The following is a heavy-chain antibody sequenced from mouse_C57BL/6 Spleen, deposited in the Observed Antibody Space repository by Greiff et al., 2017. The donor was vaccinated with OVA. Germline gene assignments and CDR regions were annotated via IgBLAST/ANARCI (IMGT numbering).Heavy chain of an antibody. D-gene: IGHD2-5*01. CDR3: ARPPYYSNPDYYAMDY. Sequence: EVKLMESGGGLVKPGGSLKLSCAASGFTFSDYGMHWVRQAPEKGLEWVAYISSGSSTIYYADTVKGRFTISRDNAKNTLFLKMTSLRSEDTAMYYCARPPYYSNPDYYAMDYWGQGTSVTVSS. V-gene: IGHV5-17*01. J-gene: IGHJ4*01. CDR1: GFTFSDYG. CDR2: ISSGSSTI.